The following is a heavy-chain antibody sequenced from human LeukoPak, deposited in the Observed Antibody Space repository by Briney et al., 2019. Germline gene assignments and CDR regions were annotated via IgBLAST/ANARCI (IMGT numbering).Heavy chain of an antibody. J-gene: IGHJ4*02. Sequence: PGGSLRLFCAASGFTVNSNYMSWVRQAPGKGLEWVAVISYDGSNKYYADSVKGRFTISRDNSKNTLYLQMNSLRAEDTAVYYCAKANGIAAAVGYFDYWGQGTLVTVSS. D-gene: IGHD6-13*01. CDR2: ISYDGSNK. CDR1: GFTVNSNY. V-gene: IGHV3-30*18. CDR3: AKANGIAAAVGYFDY.